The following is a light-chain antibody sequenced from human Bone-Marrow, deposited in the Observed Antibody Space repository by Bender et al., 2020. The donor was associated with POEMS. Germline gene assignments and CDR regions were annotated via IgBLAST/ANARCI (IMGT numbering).Light chain of an antibody. Sequence: QSALTQPRSVSGSPGQSVTISCTGASSDVGTYNYVSWYQHHPGKAPKLLLFDVSNRPSGVSPRFSASKSGNTASLTISSLQAEDEADYYCSSYTNNGLDVVFGGGTKVTVL. J-gene: IGLJ2*01. CDR2: DVS. CDR3: SSYTNNGLDVV. V-gene: IGLV2-14*03. CDR1: SSDVGTYNY.